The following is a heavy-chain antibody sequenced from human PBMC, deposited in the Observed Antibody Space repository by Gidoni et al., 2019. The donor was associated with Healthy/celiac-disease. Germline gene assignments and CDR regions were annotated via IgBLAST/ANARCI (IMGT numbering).Heavy chain of an antibody. D-gene: IGHD2-21*02. CDR2: ISYDGSNK. Sequence: QVQLVESGGGVVQPGRSLRLSCAASGFTFSSYGMHWVRQAPGKGLEWVAFISYDGSNKYYADSVKGRFTISRDNSKNTLYLQMNSLRAEDTAVYYCAKDTCGGDCYYPDYWGQGTLVTVSS. J-gene: IGHJ4*02. V-gene: IGHV3-30*18. CDR1: GFTFSSYG. CDR3: AKDTCGGDCYYPDY.